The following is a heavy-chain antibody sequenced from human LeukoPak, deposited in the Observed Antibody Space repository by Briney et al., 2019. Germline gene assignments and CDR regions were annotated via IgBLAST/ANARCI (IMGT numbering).Heavy chain of an antibody. CDR2: MNPNSGNT. D-gene: IGHD6-19*01. J-gene: IGHJ5*02. V-gene: IGHV1-8*02. Sequence: ASVKVSCKASGYTFTGYYMHWVRQATGQGLEWMGWMNPNSGNTGYAQKFQGRVTMTRNTSISTAYMELSSLRSEDTAVYYCAGIPYSSGWSSIGFDPWGQGTLVTVSS. CDR1: GYTFTGYY. CDR3: AGIPYSSGWSSIGFDP.